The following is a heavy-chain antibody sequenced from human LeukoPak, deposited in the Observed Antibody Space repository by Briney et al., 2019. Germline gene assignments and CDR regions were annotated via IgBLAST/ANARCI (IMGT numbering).Heavy chain of an antibody. CDR1: GFTFSSYR. Sequence: PGGSLRLSCAASGFTFSSYRMNWVRRAPGKGLEWVSSISSSSSYIYYADSLKGRCTISRDNAKNSLYLQMNSLRAEDTAVYYCARSTPYGDYLFGGHDCWGQGTLVTVSS. J-gene: IGHJ4*02. CDR3: ARSTPYGDYLFGGHDC. D-gene: IGHD4-17*01. CDR2: ISSSSSYI. V-gene: IGHV3-21*01.